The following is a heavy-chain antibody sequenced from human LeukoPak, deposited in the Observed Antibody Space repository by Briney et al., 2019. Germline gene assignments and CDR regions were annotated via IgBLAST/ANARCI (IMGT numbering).Heavy chain of an antibody. CDR2: ISSSGSTI. Sequence: GGSLRLSCVGSNFTFSDYAMNWVRQAPGKGLEWVSYISSSGSTIYYADSVKGRFTISRDNSKNTLYLQMNSLRAEDTAVYYCAKGRRAPLIGTITKSWIDYWGQGTLVTASS. CDR3: AKGRRAPLIGTITKSWIDY. D-gene: IGHD1-7*01. V-gene: IGHV3-23*01. J-gene: IGHJ4*02. CDR1: NFTFSDYA.